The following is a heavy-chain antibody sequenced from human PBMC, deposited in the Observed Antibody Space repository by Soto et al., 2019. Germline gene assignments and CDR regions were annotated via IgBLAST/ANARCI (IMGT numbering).Heavy chain of an antibody. D-gene: IGHD2-2*01. CDR2: INSGNGDT. CDR3: ATSQYCSSTTCYLAY. Sequence: QVQLVQSGAEVKKPGASVKVSCKASGYTFASHAMHWVRQAPGQRLERMGWINSGNGDTKYSQKFQGRVTITRDTSASTAYMELGSLRSEDTAVYYCATSQYCSSTTCYLAYWGQGTLVTVSS. CDR1: GYTFASHA. J-gene: IGHJ4*02. V-gene: IGHV1-3*01.